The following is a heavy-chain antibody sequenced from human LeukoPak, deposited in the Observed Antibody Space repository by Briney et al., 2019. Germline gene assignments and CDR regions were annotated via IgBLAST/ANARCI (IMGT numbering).Heavy chain of an antibody. CDR2: IYNGGTT. Sequence: GGSLRLSCAAYVFTVSSSNYMNWVRQAPGKGLEWVSGIYNGGTTYYTESVKGRFTISRDNPNNTLYLQMHSLRAEDTAVYYCTREISRFGIWGQGNLVTVSS. CDR1: VFTVSSSNY. D-gene: IGHD3-16*01. V-gene: IGHV3-66*01. CDR3: TREISRFGI. J-gene: IGHJ4*02.